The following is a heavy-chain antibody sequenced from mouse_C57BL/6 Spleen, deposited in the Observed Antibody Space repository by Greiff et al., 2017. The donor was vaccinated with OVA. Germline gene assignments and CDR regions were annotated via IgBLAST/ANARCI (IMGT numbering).Heavy chain of an antibody. D-gene: IGHD2-13*01. Sequence: VKLQESGAELVRPGASVTLSCKASGYTFTDYEMHWVKQTPVHGLEWVGAIDPETGGTAYNQKFKGKAILTADKSSSTAYMELRSLTSEDSAVYYCTRRTTNYWGQGTTLTVSS. CDR2: IDPETGGT. V-gene: IGHV1-15*01. CDR1: GYTFTDYE. CDR3: TRRTTNY. J-gene: IGHJ2*01.